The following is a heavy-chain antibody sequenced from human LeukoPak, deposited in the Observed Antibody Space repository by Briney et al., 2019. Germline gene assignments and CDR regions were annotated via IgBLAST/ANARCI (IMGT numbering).Heavy chain of an antibody. J-gene: IGHJ5*02. CDR2: IYTSGST. Sequence: SETLSLTCTVSGGSISSGSYYWSWIRQPAGKGLEWIGRIYTSGSTNYNPSLKSRVTISVDTSKNQFSLKLSSVTAADTAVYYCARDCDYGDCFDWFDPWGQGTLVTVSS. CDR3: ARDCDYGDCFDWFDP. V-gene: IGHV4-61*02. D-gene: IGHD4-17*01. CDR1: GGSISSGSYY.